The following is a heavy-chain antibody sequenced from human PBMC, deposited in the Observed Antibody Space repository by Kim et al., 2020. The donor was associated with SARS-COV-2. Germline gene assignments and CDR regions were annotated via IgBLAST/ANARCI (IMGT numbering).Heavy chain of an antibody. Sequence: AVSVKSRITINPDTSKNQFSLQLNSVTPEDTAVYYCARVGFNWNDDWFDPWGQGTLVTVSS. V-gene: IGHV6-1*01. J-gene: IGHJ5*02. CDR3: ARVGFNWNDDWFDP. D-gene: IGHD1-1*01.